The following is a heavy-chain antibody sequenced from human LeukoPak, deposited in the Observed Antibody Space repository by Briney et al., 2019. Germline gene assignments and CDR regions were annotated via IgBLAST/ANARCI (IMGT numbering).Heavy chain of an antibody. D-gene: IGHD2-15*01. CDR1: VYTFTTYE. CDR2: ISAYNGKT. J-gene: IGHJ4*02. CDR3: ARGRSKNYSLTWGSNY. V-gene: IGHV1-18*01. Sequence: GTSVKVSCKASVYTFTTYEISWVRQAPGQGLEWLGWISAYNGKTNYAQNFQGRVTMTTDTSTSTAYMELRSLRSDDTAVYYCARGRSKNYSLTWGSNYWGQGTLVTVSS.